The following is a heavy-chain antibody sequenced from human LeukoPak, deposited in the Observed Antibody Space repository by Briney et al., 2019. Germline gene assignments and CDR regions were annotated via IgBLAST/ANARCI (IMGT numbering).Heavy chain of an antibody. CDR3: GRRPVTIVTDY. Sequence: PGGSLRLSCAASGFSFTIYGMHWGRQAPGKGLEWVALISYDGSKEYYADSVKGRFTISRDNSKNMVYLQMNTLRPEDTAVYYCGRRPVTIVTDYWGPGTPVTVSS. D-gene: IGHD3-3*01. J-gene: IGHJ4*02. V-gene: IGHV3-30*03. CDR2: ISYDGSKE. CDR1: GFSFTIYG.